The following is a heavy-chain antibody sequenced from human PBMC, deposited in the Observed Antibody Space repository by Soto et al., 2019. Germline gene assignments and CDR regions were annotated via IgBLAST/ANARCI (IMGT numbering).Heavy chain of an antibody. CDR2: INAGNANT. V-gene: IGHV1-3*01. D-gene: IGHD3-22*01. J-gene: IGHJ4*02. Sequence: ASVKVSCKASGYTFTSFAMHWVRQAPGQRLEWMGWINAGNANTKYSQRFQGRVTMTRDTSTSTVYMELSSLRSEDTAVYYCARAHFVGDSSGSCLDYWGQGTLVAVS. CDR1: GYTFTSFA. CDR3: ARAHFVGDSSGSCLDY.